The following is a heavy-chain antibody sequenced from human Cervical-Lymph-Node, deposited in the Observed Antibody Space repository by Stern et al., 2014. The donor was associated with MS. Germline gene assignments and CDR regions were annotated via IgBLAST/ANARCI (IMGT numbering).Heavy chain of an antibody. CDR2: IVPIFGTT. J-gene: IGHJ6*02. CDR3: ARDSPTGMDV. CDR1: GDTFSSYA. V-gene: IGHV1-69*01. Sequence: VQLVESGAEVKKPGSSVKVSCKTSGDTFSSYAISWVRQGPGQGLEWMGGIVPIFGTTNYAEQYQGRVTITADVSTNTAYMELSRLGFDDTAVYYCARDSPTGMDVWGQGTTVTVSS.